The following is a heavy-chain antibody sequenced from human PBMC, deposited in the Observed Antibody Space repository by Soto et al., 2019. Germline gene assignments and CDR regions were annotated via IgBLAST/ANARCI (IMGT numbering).Heavy chain of an antibody. Sequence: PSETLSLTCAVYGGSFSGYFWSWIRQPPGKGLEWIGEINHSGSTNYNPSLKSRLTISGDTSKNQFSLKLSSVTAADTAVYYCARIRGYSYGYNYYYVMDVWGQGTTVTVSS. D-gene: IGHD5-18*01. CDR3: ARIRGYSYGYNYYYVMDV. CDR1: GGSFSGYF. V-gene: IGHV4-34*01. J-gene: IGHJ6*02. CDR2: INHSGST.